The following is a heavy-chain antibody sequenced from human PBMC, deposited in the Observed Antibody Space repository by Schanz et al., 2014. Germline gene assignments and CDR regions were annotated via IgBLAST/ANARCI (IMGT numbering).Heavy chain of an antibody. CDR3: ERPALWFGDNGIDP. J-gene: IGHJ5*02. CDR2: IKSDGSST. V-gene: IGHV3-74*02. Sequence: EVQLVESGGGLVQHGGSLRLSCAASGFTFSSYCMHWVRQVPGQGRVWVSSIKSDGSSTNYADSVKGRFTISRDNAKNALYLQMNSLRAEDTAVYYCERPALWFGDNGIDPWGQGTMVTVSS. D-gene: IGHD3-10*01. CDR1: GFTFSSYC.